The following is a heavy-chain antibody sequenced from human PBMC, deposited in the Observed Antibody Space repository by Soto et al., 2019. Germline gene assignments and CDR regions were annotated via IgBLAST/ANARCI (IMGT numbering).Heavy chain of an antibody. CDR2: ISSSSSTI. V-gene: IGHV3-48*02. J-gene: IGHJ4*02. D-gene: IGHD3-22*01. CDR1: GFTFSSYS. CDR3: ARAHAYYYDSSGYYFFDY. Sequence: GGSLRLSCAASGFTFSSYSMNWVRQAPGKGLEWVSYISSSSSTIYYADSVKGRFTISRDNAKNSLYLQMNSLRDEDTAVYYCARAHAYYYDSSGYYFFDYWGQGTLV.